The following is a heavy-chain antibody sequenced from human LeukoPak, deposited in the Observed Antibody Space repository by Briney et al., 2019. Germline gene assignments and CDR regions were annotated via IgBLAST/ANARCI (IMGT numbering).Heavy chain of an antibody. V-gene: IGHV4-34*01. CDR3: ARGPRRAYSSSSGVDY. CDR1: GGSFSGYY. J-gene: IGHJ4*02. D-gene: IGHD6-6*01. Sequence: SETLSLTCAVYGGSFSGYYWSWIHQPPGKGLEWIGEINHSGSTNYNPSLKSRVTISVDTSKNQFSLKLSSVTAADTAVYYCARGPRRAYSSSSGVDYWGQGTLVTVSS. CDR2: INHSGST.